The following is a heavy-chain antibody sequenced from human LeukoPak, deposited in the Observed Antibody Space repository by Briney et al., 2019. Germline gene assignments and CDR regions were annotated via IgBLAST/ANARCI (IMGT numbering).Heavy chain of an antibody. CDR3: ARGWGYFDS. V-gene: IGHV4-59*08. J-gene: IGHJ4*02. Sequence: PSETLSLTCTVSGGSVSSYYLSWIRQPPGKGLEWIGYIYYSGSTNYSPSLKSRVTISADTSKNQFSLKLSSVTAADTAVYYCARGWGYFDSWGQGTLVTGSS. CDR2: IYYSGST. D-gene: IGHD7-27*01. CDR1: GGSVSSYY.